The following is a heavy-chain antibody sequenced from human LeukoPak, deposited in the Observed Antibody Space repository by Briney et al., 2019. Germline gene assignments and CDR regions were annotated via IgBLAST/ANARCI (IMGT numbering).Heavy chain of an antibody. CDR2: IYSGGST. J-gene: IGHJ4*02. V-gene: IGHV3-66*01. CDR3: ARDASPTYYDYVWGSYRSDY. D-gene: IGHD3-16*02. CDR1: GFTFSSYA. Sequence: GGSLRLSCAASGFTFSSYAMSWVRQAPGKGLEWVSVIYSGGSTYYADSVKGRFTISRDNSKNTLYLQMNSLRAEDTAVYYCARDASPTYYDYVWGSYRSDYWGQGTLVTVSS.